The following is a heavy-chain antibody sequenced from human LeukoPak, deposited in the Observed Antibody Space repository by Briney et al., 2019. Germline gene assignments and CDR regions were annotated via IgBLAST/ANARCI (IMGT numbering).Heavy chain of an antibody. J-gene: IGHJ4*02. CDR1: GGSISSYH. CDR2: IYYSGST. Sequence: PSETLALTCTGSGGSISSYHWNWIRQAPGKGLEWIGYIYYSGSTNYNPSLKSRVTISVDTSKNQFSLKLSSVTAADTAVYYCARGGYGGGWSSLNFDYWGQGTLVTVSS. D-gene: IGHD6-19*01. V-gene: IGHV4-59*01. CDR3: ARGGYGGGWSSLNFDY.